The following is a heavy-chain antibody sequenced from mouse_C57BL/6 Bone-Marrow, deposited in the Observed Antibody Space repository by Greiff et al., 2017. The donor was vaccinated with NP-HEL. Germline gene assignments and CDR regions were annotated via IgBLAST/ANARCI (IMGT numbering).Heavy chain of an antibody. V-gene: IGHV14-4*01. J-gene: IGHJ2*01. D-gene: IGHD1-1*01. Sequence: EVQLQQSGAELVRPGASVKLSCTASGFNFTDDYMHWVKQRPEQGLEWIGWIDPENGDTEYASKFQGKATITADTSSNTAYLQLSSLTSEDTAVYYCTSYYGSGDYWGQGTTLTVSS. CDR3: TSYYGSGDY. CDR2: IDPENGDT. CDR1: GFNFTDDY.